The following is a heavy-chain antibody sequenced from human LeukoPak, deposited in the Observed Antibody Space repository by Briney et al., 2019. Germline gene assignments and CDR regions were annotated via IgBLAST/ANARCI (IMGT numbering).Heavy chain of an antibody. CDR1: GFTFGDYA. V-gene: IGHV3-49*04. D-gene: IGHD3-10*01. CDR2: IRSKAYGGTT. Sequence: PGGSLRLSCTASGFTFGDYAMSWVRQAPGKGLEWVGFIRSKAYGGTTEYAASVKGRFTISRDDSKSIAYLQMNSLKAEDTAVYYCASMVRGVIFDYWGQGTLFTVSS. CDR3: ASMVRGVIFDY. J-gene: IGHJ4*02.